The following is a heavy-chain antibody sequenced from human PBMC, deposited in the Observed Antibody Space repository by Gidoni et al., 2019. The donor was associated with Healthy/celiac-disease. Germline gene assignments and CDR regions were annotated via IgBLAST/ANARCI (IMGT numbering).Heavy chain of an antibody. CDR3: ARPSDSSGYYYPGDAFDI. CDR2: IYPGDSDT. D-gene: IGHD3-22*01. Sequence: EVQLVQSGAEVTKPGESLKISCTGSGYSFTSSWSGWVRQMPGKGLEWMGIIYPGDSDTRYSPSFQGQVTISADKSISTAYLQWSSLKASDTAMYYCARPSDSSGYYYPGDAFDIWGQGTMVTVSS. CDR1: GYSFTSSW. J-gene: IGHJ3*02. V-gene: IGHV5-51*01.